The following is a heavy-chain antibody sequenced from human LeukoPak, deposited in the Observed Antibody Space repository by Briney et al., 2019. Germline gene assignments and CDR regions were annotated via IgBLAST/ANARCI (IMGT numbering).Heavy chain of an antibody. CDR1: GASISSYY. CDR3: ARWFSGPHDY. D-gene: IGHD6-25*01. J-gene: IGHJ4*02. CDR2: IYHSGST. Sequence: SETLSLTCTVSGASISSYYWNWIRQPPGKELEWIGYIYHSGSTNYNPSLKSRVTMSVDTSKNQFSLRLSSVTAADTAVHYCARWFSGPHDYWGQGTLVTVSS. V-gene: IGHV4-59*01.